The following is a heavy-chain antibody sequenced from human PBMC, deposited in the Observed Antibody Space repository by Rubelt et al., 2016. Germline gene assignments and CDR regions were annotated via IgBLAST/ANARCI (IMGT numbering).Heavy chain of an antibody. D-gene: IGHD6-19*01. Sequence: GGIIPIFGTANYAQKLQGRVTMTTDTSTSTAYMELRSLRSDDTAVYYCAREAEGAIAVAGVPRGWYFDLWGRGTLVTVSS. V-gene: IGHV1-69*05. J-gene: IGHJ2*01. CDR3: AREAEGAIAVAGVPRGWYFDL. CDR2: IIPIFGTA.